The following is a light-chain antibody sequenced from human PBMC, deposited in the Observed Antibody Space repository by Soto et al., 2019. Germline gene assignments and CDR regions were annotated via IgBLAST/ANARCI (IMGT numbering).Light chain of an antibody. CDR2: GYN. CDR1: SSNIGAGYD. CDR3: QSYDISLSGL. J-gene: IGLJ3*02. V-gene: IGLV1-40*01. Sequence: QSVLTQPPSVSGAPGQGVTISCTGSSSNIGAGYDVHWYQQLPGTAPKLLIYGYNNRPSGVPDRFSGSKSGTSASLAITGLQAEDEADYYCQSYDISLSGLFGGGTKVTVL.